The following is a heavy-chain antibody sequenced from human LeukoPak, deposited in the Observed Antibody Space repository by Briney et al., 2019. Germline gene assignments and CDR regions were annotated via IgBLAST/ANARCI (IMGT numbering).Heavy chain of an antibody. J-gene: IGHJ4*02. V-gene: IGHV3-30-3*01. CDR1: GFTFSNYA. D-gene: IGHD5-18*01. Sequence: GGSLRLSCAASGFTFSNYAMHWVRKAPGKGLEWVAIISYDGNDKYYTDSVKGRFTISRDKSKNTLYLQMNSLRAEDTAVYYCARDRDTAMGLWGQGTLVTVSS. CDR3: ARDRDTAMGL. CDR2: ISYDGNDK.